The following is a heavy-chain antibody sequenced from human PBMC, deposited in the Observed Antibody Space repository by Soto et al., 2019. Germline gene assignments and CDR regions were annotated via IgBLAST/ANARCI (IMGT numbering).Heavy chain of an antibody. J-gene: IGHJ6*02. CDR1: GYTFTSDG. Sequence: GASVKGSCKASGYTFTSDGISWVRQAPGQGLEWMGWISAYNGNTNYAQKLQGRVTMTTDTSTSTAYMELRSLRSDDTAVYYCARVRTSYYDSSGYPSYGMDVWGQGTTVTVSS. V-gene: IGHV1-18*01. CDR3: ARVRTSYYDSSGYPSYGMDV. CDR2: ISAYNGNT. D-gene: IGHD3-22*01.